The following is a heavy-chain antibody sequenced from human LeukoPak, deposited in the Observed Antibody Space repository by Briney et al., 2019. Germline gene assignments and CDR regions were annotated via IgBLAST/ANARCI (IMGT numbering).Heavy chain of an antibody. CDR1: GDSISNSRYY. Sequence: SETLSLTCTVSGDSISNSRYYWGWIRQPPGKGLEWIGTIYYSGDTYYNPSLESRVTISVDTSKNQFSLKLTSVTAADTAVYYCARLHYESSGYPNYYYYMDVWGKGTTVTVSS. V-gene: IGHV4-39*01. CDR3: ARLHYESSGYPNYYYYMDV. CDR2: IYYSGDT. J-gene: IGHJ6*03. D-gene: IGHD3-22*01.